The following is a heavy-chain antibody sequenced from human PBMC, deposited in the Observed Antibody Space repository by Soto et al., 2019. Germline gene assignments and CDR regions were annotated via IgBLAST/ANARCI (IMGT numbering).Heavy chain of an antibody. CDR2: IIPILGIA. Sequence: QVQLVQSGAEVKKPGSSVKVSCKASGGTFSSYTISWVRQAPGQGLEWMGRIIPILGIANYAQKFQGRVTITADKSTSTAYMELSSLRSEDTAVYYCARDSSSWYMERGNWFDPWGQGTLITVSS. J-gene: IGHJ5*02. V-gene: IGHV1-69*08. CDR1: GGTFSSYT. D-gene: IGHD6-13*01. CDR3: ARDSSSWYMERGNWFDP.